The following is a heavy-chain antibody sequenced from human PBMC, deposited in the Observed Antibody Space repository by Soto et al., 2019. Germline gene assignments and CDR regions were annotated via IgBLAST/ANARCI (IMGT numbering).Heavy chain of an antibody. J-gene: IGHJ5*02. CDR3: VRPGKSSTSSSSKSWFDP. V-gene: IGHV5-51*01. CDR1: GYTFTNCW. Sequence: GESLKISGNGSGYTFTNCWICWVRQMPWKGLEWMGFIYPGDSDTIYSPSFQGQVTISADKSITTAYRQWSSLKASESAMYYCVRPGKSSTSSSSKSWFDPWGQGTLVTVSS. D-gene: IGHD6-6*01. CDR2: IYPGDSDT.